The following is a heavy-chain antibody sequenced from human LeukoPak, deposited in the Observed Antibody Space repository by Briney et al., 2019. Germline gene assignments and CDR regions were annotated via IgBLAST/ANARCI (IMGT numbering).Heavy chain of an antibody. V-gene: IGHV3-23*01. J-gene: IGHJ5*02. CDR2: ISDSGGNT. CDR3: ARLYYDILTGSPGWFDP. D-gene: IGHD3-9*01. CDR1: GFTFSNYA. Sequence: GGSLRLSCAASGFTFSNYAMSWVRQAPGKGLEWVSGISDSGGNTFYADSVKGRFTISRDNSKNTLYLQMNSLRAEDTAVYYCARLYYDILTGSPGWFDPWGQGTLVTVSS.